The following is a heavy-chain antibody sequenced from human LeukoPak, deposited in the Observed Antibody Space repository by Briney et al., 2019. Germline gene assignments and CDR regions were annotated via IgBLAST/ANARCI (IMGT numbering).Heavy chain of an antibody. CDR2: FNAGNGNT. V-gene: IGHV1-3*01. Sequence: ASVKVSCKASGYTLTSYAMNWVRQAPGKRLEWMGWFNAGNGNTKYSQKFQGRVTITRDTSASTAYMELSSLRSEDTAVYYCAREGADCSSTSCPARPFDYWGQGTLVTVSS. J-gene: IGHJ4*02. CDR3: AREGADCSSTSCPARPFDY. D-gene: IGHD2-2*01. CDR1: GYTLTSYA.